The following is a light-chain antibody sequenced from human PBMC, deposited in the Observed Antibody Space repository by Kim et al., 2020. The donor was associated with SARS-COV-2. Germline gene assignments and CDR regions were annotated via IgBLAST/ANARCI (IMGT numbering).Light chain of an antibody. Sequence: AAGGDRVSINCRASQGVSDKLAWIQQKPGKAPKSLIYAASNLQRGVPSRFSAVGSGTDFTLIISSLQPEDFATYYCQQYKSHPLTFGGGTKVDIK. J-gene: IGKJ4*01. CDR1: QGVSDK. V-gene: IGKV1-16*01. CDR2: AAS. CDR3: QQYKSHPLT.